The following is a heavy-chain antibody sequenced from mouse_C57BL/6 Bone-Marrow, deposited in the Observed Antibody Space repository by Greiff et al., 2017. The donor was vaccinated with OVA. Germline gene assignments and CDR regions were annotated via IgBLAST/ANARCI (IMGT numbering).Heavy chain of an antibody. Sequence: QVQLQQSGAELVKPGASVTLSCKASGYTFTSYWMHWVKQRPGQGLEWIGMIHPNSGSTNYNEKFKSKATLTVDKSSSTAYMQLSSLTSEDSAVYYCARNYYGSRFDYWGQGTTLTVSS. D-gene: IGHD1-1*01. CDR2: IHPNSGST. V-gene: IGHV1-64*01. CDR1: GYTFTSYW. J-gene: IGHJ2*01. CDR3: ARNYYGSRFDY.